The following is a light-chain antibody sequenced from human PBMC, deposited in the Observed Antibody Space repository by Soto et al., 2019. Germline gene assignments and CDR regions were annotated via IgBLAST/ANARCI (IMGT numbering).Light chain of an antibody. CDR1: QSISNY. J-gene: IGKJ4*01. CDR3: QQSYSYHSGLP. Sequence: IQMTQSPSSLSASVGDRVTITCRASQSISNYLNWYQQKPGKAPKLLIYATSSMQSGVPSRFSGSGYGTDFTLTISSLQPEDFATYYCQQSYSYHSGLPFGGGTKVDIX. CDR2: ATS. V-gene: IGKV1-39*01.